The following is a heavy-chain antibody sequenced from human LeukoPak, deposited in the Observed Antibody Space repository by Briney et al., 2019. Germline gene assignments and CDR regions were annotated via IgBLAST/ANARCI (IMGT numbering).Heavy chain of an antibody. CDR2: IYYSGST. CDR3: ASSGGFGELALFDY. J-gene: IGHJ4*02. V-gene: IGHV4-39*07. Sequence: SEALSLTCTVSGGSINNSSYYWGWIRLPPGKGLEWIGSIYYSGSTYYNPSLKSRVTMSVDTSKNQSSLKLSSVTAADTAVYYCASSGGFGELALFDYWGQGTLVTVSS. D-gene: IGHD3-10*01. CDR1: GGSINNSSYY.